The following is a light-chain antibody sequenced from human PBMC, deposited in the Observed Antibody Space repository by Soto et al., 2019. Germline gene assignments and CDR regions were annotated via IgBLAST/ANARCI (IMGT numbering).Light chain of an antibody. CDR3: QQRHMWPIT. CDR1: QIFRGL. J-gene: IGKJ5*01. CDR2: DAY. Sequence: EVVLTQSPVTLSLSPGERATLSCRASQIFRGLLAWYQQKPGQAPRLLTYDAYNRATGIPPRFSGSGSGTDFTLTISSLEPEDSAVYYCQQRHMWPITFGQGTRLEIK. V-gene: IGKV3-11*01.